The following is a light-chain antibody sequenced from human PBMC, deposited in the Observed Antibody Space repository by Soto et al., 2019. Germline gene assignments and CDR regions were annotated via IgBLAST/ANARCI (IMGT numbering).Light chain of an antibody. Sequence: IVLTQSPATLSLSPGERATLSCRASQSVNSYVAWYQQKPGQAPRLLIYDASNRAPGIPARFSGSGSGTDFTLSISNLEPKDFAVYYCQHRSNWPLTFGGGTKVEIK. V-gene: IGKV3-11*01. J-gene: IGKJ4*01. CDR3: QHRSNWPLT. CDR1: QSVNSY. CDR2: DAS.